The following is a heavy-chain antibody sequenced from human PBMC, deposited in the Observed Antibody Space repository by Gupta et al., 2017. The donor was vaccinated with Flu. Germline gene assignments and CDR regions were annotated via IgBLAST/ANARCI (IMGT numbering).Heavy chain of an antibody. V-gene: IGHV3-9*01. CDR2: ISWTSGTT. Sequence: DDHVMHWVRQAPGKGLEWVAGISWTSGTTGYADSGKGRFIISRDNAKNSLFLQMKTLRTEETALYYCARGVRSPKSFHYFSHDRDVWGKGTAVTVSS. D-gene: IGHD3-10*01. CDR1: DDHV. J-gene: IGHJ6*03. CDR3: ARGVRSPKSFHYFSHDRDV.